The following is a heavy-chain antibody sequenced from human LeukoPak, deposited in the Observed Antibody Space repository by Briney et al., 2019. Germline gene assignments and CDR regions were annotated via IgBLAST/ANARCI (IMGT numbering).Heavy chain of an antibody. J-gene: IGHJ4*02. V-gene: IGHV4-38-2*02. Sequence: PSETLSLTCTVSGYSISSGYYWGGIRQPPGQGLKWIGSIYSSGSTYYNASLQSRVTISIETSKNQISLRLNSVTAADTAIYYCAKSGGYGLIDYWGQGTLVTVSS. D-gene: IGHD1-26*01. CDR2: IYSSGST. CDR3: AKSGGYGLIDY. CDR1: GYSISSGYY.